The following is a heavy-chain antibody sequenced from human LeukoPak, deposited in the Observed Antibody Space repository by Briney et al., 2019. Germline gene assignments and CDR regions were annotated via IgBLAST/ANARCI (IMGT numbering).Heavy chain of an antibody. J-gene: IGHJ5*02. CDR1: GFTFSSYA. V-gene: IGHV3-23*01. D-gene: IGHD6-13*01. CDR3: AKAKRRSSWGNWFDP. CDR2: ISGSGGST. Sequence: GGSLRLSCAASGFTFSSYAMSWVRQAPGKGLEWVSAISGSGGSTYYADSVKGRFTISRDNSKNTLYLQMNSLRAEDTAVYYCAKAKRRSSWGNWFDPWGQGTLVTVSS.